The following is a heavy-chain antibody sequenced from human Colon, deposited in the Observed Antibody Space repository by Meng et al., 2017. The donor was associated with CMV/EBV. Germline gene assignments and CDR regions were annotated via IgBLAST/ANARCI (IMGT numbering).Heavy chain of an antibody. CDR2: ISVTGEGT. Sequence: GESLKISCAASGFSFSSSAMSWVRQAPGKGLEWVSTISVTGEGTFYADSVKGRFTISRDNSKNTLYLQMNSLRAEDTAVYYCAKDDYWGQGTLVTVSS. V-gene: IGHV3-23*01. CDR3: AKDDY. CDR1: GFSFSSSA. J-gene: IGHJ4*02.